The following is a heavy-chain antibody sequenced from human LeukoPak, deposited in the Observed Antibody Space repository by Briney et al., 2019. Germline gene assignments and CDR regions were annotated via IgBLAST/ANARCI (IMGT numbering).Heavy chain of an antibody. CDR3: ARGFGELNFDY. CDR1: RGSISCSHW. J-gene: IGHJ4*02. V-gene: IGHV4-4*02. CDR2: IYHSGST. Sequence: SWTLSLTCAVSRGSISCSHWWGWVRPAPGKGLEWIGEIYHSGSTNYNPSLKSRVTISVDKSKNQFSLKLSSVTAADTAVYYCARGFGELNFDYWGQGTLVTVSS. D-gene: IGHD3-10*01.